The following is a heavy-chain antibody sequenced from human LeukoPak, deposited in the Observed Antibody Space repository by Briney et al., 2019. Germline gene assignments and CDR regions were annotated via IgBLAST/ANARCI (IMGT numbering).Heavy chain of an antibody. J-gene: IGHJ4*02. CDR3: ARGEWSSSPFDY. V-gene: IGHV3-23*01. D-gene: IGHD6-6*01. CDR2: ISGSGGRT. CDR1: GFTFSNYG. Sequence: GGSLRLSCAVSGFTFSNYGMSWVRQAPGKGLEWVSTISGSGGRTYYADSLKGRFTISRDNAKNSLYLQMNSLRAEDTAVYYCARGEWSSSPFDYWGQGTLVTVSS.